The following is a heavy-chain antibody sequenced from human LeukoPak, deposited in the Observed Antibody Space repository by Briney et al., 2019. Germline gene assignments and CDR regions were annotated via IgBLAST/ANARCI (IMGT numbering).Heavy chain of an antibody. CDR3: ARDPPTNDFWSGHNWFDP. V-gene: IGHV4-4*07. D-gene: IGHD3-3*01. CDR1: GGSISSYY. J-gene: IGHJ5*02. CDR2: IYTSGST. Sequence: KTSETLSLTCTVSGGSISSYYWSWIRQPAGKGLEWIGRIYTSGSTNYNPSLKSRVTMSVDTSKNQFSLKLSSVTAADTAVYYCARDPPTNDFWSGHNWFDPWGQGTLVTVSS.